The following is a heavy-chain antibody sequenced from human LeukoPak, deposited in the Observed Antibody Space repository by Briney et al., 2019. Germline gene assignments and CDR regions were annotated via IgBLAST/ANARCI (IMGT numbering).Heavy chain of an antibody. V-gene: IGHV3-49*04. CDR2: IGGKADGGTA. CDR3: TADQFF. J-gene: IGHJ4*02. Sequence: GRSLRLSCRASGFTFGDYGMSWVRQAPGKGLEWVGFIGGKADGGTAEYAASVKGRFSISRDDSRSIAYLQMNSLKTEDTAVYYCTADQFFWGQGTLVTVSS. D-gene: IGHD3-3*01. CDR1: GFTFGDYG.